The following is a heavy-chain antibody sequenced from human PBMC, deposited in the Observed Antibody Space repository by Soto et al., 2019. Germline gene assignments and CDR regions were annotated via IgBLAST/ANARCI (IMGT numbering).Heavy chain of an antibody. CDR2: IYSGGYT. CDR1: GFTVSNNY. Sequence: PGGSLRLSCAVSGFTVSNNYMSWVRQAPGKGLEGVSVIYSGGYTAYGDSVKGRFTISRDNSKNSLYLQMNSLRAEDTAVYYCARTELGEWELTSHALDIWGQGTMVTVSS. CDR3: ARTELGEWELTSHALDI. V-gene: IGHV3-53*01. J-gene: IGHJ3*02. D-gene: IGHD1-26*01.